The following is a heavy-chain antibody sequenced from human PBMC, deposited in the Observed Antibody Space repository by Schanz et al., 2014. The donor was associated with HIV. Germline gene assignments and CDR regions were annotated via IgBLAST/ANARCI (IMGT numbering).Heavy chain of an antibody. D-gene: IGHD6-13*01. CDR2: ISESGGRS. CDR1: GFTFNNYA. CDR3: ARDSPVAAGTLDY. V-gene: IGHV3-23*01. J-gene: IGHJ4*02. Sequence: EVQLLDSGGGLVQPGGSLRLSCVASGFTFNNYAMTWVRQAPGKGLEWVSSISESGGRSYYADSVNGRFTISRDNSKNTLYLQMTTLRTEDTAVYYCARDSPVAAGTLDYWGQGTLVTVSS.